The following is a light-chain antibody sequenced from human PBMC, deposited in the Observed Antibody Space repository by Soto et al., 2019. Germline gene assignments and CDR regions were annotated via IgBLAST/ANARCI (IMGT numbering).Light chain of an antibody. Sequence: EIVLTQSPGTLSLSPGERATLSCRASQSVSSNYLAWYQQKPGQAPRPLIYGASSRATGIPDRFSGSGAGTDFPLTISGLDLEFFAAYSCQMCGSSPWTFG. CDR1: QSVSSNY. CDR3: QMCGSSPWT. V-gene: IGKV3-20*01. J-gene: IGKJ1*01. CDR2: GAS.